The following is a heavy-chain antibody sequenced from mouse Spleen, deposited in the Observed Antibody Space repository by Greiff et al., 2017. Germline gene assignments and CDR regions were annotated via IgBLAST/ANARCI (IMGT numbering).Heavy chain of an antibody. CDR3: ARPIYLGAMDY. CDR2: ISSGSSTI. V-gene: IGHV5-17*01. J-gene: IGHJ4*01. CDR1: GFTFSDYG. Sequence: DVKLVESGGGLVKPGGSLKLSCAASGFTFSDYGMHWVRQAPEKGLEWVAYISSGSSTIYYADTVKGRFTISRDNAKNTLFLQMTSLRSEDTAMYYCARPIYLGAMDYWGQGTSVTVSS. D-gene: IGHD2-1*01.